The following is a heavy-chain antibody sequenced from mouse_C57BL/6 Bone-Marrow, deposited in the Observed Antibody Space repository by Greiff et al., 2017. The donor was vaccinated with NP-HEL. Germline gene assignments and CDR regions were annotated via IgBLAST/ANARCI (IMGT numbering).Heavy chain of an antibody. CDR3: VKAVYYYGSSFGAMDY. V-gene: IGHV7-4*01. Sequence: EVNVVESGGGLVQPGASLRLSCAASGFTFTDYYMSWVRQPPGKAPEWLALIRNKANGYTTDYTASVKGRFTISRDDSQNILYLQMNTLRAEDSATYYCVKAVYYYGSSFGAMDYWGQGTSVTVSS. CDR1: GFTFTDYY. J-gene: IGHJ4*01. D-gene: IGHD1-1*01. CDR2: IRNKANGYTT.